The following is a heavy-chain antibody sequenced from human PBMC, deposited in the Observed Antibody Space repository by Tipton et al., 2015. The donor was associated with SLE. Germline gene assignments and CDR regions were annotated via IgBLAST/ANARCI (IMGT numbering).Heavy chain of an antibody. J-gene: IGHJ5*02. CDR1: GGSISSGNFY. V-gene: IGHV4-39*07. CDR3: VRNVDILSSGWFDP. D-gene: IGHD5/OR15-5a*01. Sequence: LRLSCIVSGGSISSGNFYWGWIRQPPGEGLEWIGTFHSTGTTYYNPSLKSRVTISTDTPKNRFSLILTSVAAADTAVYYCVRNVDILSSGWFDPWGQGALVTVSS. CDR2: FHSTGTT.